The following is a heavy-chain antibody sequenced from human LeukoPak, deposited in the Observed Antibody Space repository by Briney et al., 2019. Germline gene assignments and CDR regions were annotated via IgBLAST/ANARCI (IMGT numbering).Heavy chain of an antibody. CDR2: INPSGGST. D-gene: IGHD3-16*02. J-gene: IGHJ5*02. CDR3: ARDRTNYDYVWGSYRFMSNNWFDP. CDR1: GYTFTSYY. Sequence: ASVKVSCKASGYTFTSYYMHWVRQAPGQGLEWMGIINPSGGSTSYAQKLQGRVTMTRDTSTSTVYMELSSLRSEDTAVYYCARDRTNYDYVWGSYRFMSNNWFDPWGQGTLVTVSS. V-gene: IGHV1-46*03.